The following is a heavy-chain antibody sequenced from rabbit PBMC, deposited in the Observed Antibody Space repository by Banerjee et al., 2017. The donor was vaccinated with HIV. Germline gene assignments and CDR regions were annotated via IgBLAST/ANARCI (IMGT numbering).Heavy chain of an antibody. D-gene: IGHD6-1*01. CDR1: GFSFSSNYW. CDR2: IDAGVSGST. J-gene: IGHJ4*01. V-gene: IGHV1S45*01. CDR3: ARDRDTYGYATAGYFNL. Sequence: QEQLEESGGDLVKPEGSLTLTCTASGFSFSSNYWACWVRQAPGKGLEWIACIDAGVSGSTYYASWAKGRFIISKTSSTTVTLQMTSLTAADTATYFCARDRDTYGYATAGYFNLWGQGTLVTVS.